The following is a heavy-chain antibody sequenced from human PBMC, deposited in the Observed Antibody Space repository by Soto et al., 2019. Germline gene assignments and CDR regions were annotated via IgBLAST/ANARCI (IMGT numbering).Heavy chain of an antibody. D-gene: IGHD6-19*01. CDR2: IDPSGGST. J-gene: IGHJ3*02. CDR3: ARVSSGRRGAFDI. V-gene: IGHV1-46*01. CDR1: GYTFTSYY. Sequence: GASVKVSCKASGYTFTSYYMHWVRQAPGQGLEWMGIIDPSGGSTSYAQKFQGRVTMTRDTSTSTVYMELSSLRSEDTAVYYCARVSSGRRGAFDIWGQGTMVTVSS.